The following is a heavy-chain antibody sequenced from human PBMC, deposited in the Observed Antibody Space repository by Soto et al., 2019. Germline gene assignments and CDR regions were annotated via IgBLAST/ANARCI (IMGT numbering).Heavy chain of an antibody. CDR3: ARATSGWNYERETGDYYGMDV. V-gene: IGHV4-31*03. CDR2: IYYSGST. Sequence: SETLSLTCTVSGGSISSGGYYWSWIRQHPGKGLEWIGYIYYSGSTYYNPSLKSRVTISVDTSKNQFSLKLSSVTAADTAVYYCARATSGWNYERETGDYYGMDVWGQGTTVTVSS. D-gene: IGHD1-7*01. J-gene: IGHJ6*02. CDR1: GGSISSGGYY.